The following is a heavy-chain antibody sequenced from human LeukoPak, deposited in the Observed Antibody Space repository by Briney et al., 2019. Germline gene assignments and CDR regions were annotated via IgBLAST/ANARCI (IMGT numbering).Heavy chain of an antibody. V-gene: IGHV1-69*05. CDR3: AGVAARPHWFDP. CDR1: GYTFTSYG. Sequence: GASVKVSCKASGYTFTSYGISWVRQAPGQGLEWMGGIIPIFGTANYAQKFQGRVTITTDESTSTAYMELSSLRSEDTAVYYCAGVAARPHWFDPWGQGTLVTVSS. D-gene: IGHD6-6*01. J-gene: IGHJ5*02. CDR2: IIPIFGTA.